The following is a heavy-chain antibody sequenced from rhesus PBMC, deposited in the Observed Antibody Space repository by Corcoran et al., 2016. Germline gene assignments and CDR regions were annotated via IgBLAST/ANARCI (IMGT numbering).Heavy chain of an antibody. V-gene: IGHV4-65*01. Sequence: QLQLQESGPGLVKPSETLSVTCAVSGGSVSSSNWWSWIRQPPGKGLEWIGYISGSSGSTYYNPSLKSRVTISTYTSKNQFSLKLSSVTTADTAVYYCARGVVNFNWYFDLWGPGTPITISS. CDR3: ARGVVNFNWYFDL. D-gene: IGHD2-21*01. CDR2: ISGSSGST. J-gene: IGHJ2*01. CDR1: GGSVSSSNW.